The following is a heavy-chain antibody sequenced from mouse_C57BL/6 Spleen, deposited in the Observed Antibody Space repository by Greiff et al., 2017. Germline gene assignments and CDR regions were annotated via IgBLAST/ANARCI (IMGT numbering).Heavy chain of an antibody. Sequence: QVQLQQPGTELVMPGASVKLSCKASGYTFTSYWMHWVKQRPGQGLEWIGEIDPSNSYTNYNQKFKGKSTLTVDKSSSTAYMQLSSRTSEDSAVYYCARASLGDYGSSPFADWGQGTLVTVSA. CDR1: GYTFTSYW. V-gene: IGHV1-69*01. D-gene: IGHD1-1*01. J-gene: IGHJ3*01. CDR2: IDPSNSYT. CDR3: ARASLGDYGSSPFAD.